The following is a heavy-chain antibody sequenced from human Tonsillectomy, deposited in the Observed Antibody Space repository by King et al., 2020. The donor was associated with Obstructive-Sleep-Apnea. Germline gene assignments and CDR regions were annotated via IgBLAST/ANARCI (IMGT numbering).Heavy chain of an antibody. CDR1: GGSISSSSYY. D-gene: IGHD2-15*01. CDR3: MSGRDIVVVVPDLDAFDI. J-gene: IGHJ3*02. CDR2: IYYSGST. Sequence: LQLQESGPGLVKPSETLSLTCTVSGGSISSSSYYWGWVRQPPGKGLEWIGNIYYSGSTYYNPSLKSRVTISVDTSKNQLSLKLSSVTAADTAVYYCMSGRDIVVVVPDLDAFDIWGQGTMVTVSS. V-gene: IGHV4-39*07.